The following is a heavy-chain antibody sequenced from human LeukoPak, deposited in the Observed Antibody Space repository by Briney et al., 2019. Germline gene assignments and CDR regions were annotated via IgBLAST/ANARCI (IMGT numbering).Heavy chain of an antibody. D-gene: IGHD3-10*01. CDR1: GFTFSDYA. CDR3: GKKRRGAASGNPHFDY. V-gene: IGHV3-23*01. CDR2: ISSSGAST. Sequence: PGGSLRLSCAASGFTFSDYAMSWVRQAPGKGLEWVSTISSSGASTYYADSVKGRFTISRDNSKDTLYVQMNSLRADATAVSYCGKKRRGAASGNPHFDYWGQGTLVTASS. J-gene: IGHJ4*02.